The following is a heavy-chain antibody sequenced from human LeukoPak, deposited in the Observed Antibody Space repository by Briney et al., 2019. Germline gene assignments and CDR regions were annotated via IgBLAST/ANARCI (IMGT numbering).Heavy chain of an antibody. V-gene: IGHV1-8*01. D-gene: IGHD3-10*01. CDR3: ARGGGRGAASNWFDP. CDR2: MNPNSGNT. CDR1: GYTFTSYD. Sequence: ASVKVSCKASGYTFTSYDINWVRQATRQGLEWMGWMNPNSGNTGYAQKFQGRVTMTRNTSTSTAYMELSSLRSEDTAVYYCARGGGRGAASNWFDPWGQGTLATVSS. J-gene: IGHJ5*02.